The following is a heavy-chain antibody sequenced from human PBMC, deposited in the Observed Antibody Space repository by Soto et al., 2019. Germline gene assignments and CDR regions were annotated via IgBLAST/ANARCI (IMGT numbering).Heavy chain of an antibody. Sequence: PSETLSLTCTVSSGSISVTTVFWGWVRQPPGKGLEWIGNIDYSGTAYFSPSLATRVTFHVDTSKNQFSLTLYSVTAADTAVYYCSRITGRHLDYWGQGILVTVSS. CDR1: SGSISVTTVF. CDR3: SRITGRHLDY. D-gene: IGHD1-20*01. J-gene: IGHJ4*02. CDR2: IDYSGTA. V-gene: IGHV4-39*01.